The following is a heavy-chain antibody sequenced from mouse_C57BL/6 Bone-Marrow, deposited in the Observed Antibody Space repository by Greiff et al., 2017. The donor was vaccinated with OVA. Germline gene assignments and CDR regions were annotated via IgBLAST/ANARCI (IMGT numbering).Heavy chain of an antibody. CDR2: ISSGGDYI. CDR3: TRAGYYAMAY. Sequence: EVQGVESGEGLVKPGGSLKLSCAASGFTFSSYAMSWVRQTPEKRLEWVAYISSGGDYIYYADTVKGRFTISRDNARNTLYLQMICLKSEDTAMYSCTRAGYYAMAYWGQGTSVPVSS. V-gene: IGHV5-9-1*02. CDR1: GFTFSSYA. J-gene: IGHJ4*01.